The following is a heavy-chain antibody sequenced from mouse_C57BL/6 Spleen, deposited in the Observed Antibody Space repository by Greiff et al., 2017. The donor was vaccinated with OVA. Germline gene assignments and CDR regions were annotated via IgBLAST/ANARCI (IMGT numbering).Heavy chain of an antibody. D-gene: IGHD2-1*01. CDR3: ARRGVTVHDY. CDR2: ISYDGSN. CDR1: GYSITSGYY. V-gene: IGHV3-6*01. J-gene: IGHJ2*01. Sequence: EVQLQQSGPGLVKPSQSLSLTCSVTGYSITSGYYWNWIRQFPGNKLEWMGYISYDGSNNYNPSLKNRISITRDTSKNQFFLKLNSVTTEDTATYYCARRGVTVHDYWGQGTTLTVSS.